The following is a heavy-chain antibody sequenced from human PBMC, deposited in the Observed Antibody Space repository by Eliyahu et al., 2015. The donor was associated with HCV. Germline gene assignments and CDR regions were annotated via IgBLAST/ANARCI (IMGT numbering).Heavy chain of an antibody. CDR2: IHYSGST. D-gene: IGHD6-19*01. Sequence: QVQLQESGPGLVKPSETLSLTCTVSGGSITTYYWSWIRQPPGKGLEWIGYIHYSGSTNYNPPLKNRVTLSIDTSKNQFSLNMTSVTAADTAMYYCASGGGGIAVTGTGGWFDPWGQGTLVTVSS. J-gene: IGHJ5*02. CDR1: GGSITTYY. CDR3: ASGGGGIAVTGTGGWFDP. V-gene: IGHV4-59*12.